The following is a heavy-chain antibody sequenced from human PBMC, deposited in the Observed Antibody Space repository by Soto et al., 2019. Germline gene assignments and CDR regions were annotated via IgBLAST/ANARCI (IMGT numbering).Heavy chain of an antibody. CDR1: GFTFSSYA. CDR3: TTQGAYSNYGGAPDY. V-gene: IGHV3-23*01. J-gene: IGHJ4*02. D-gene: IGHD4-4*01. Sequence: GGSLRLSCAASGFTFSSYAMSWVRQAPGKGLEWVSAISGSGGSTYYADSVKGRFTISRDNSKNTLYLQMNSLRAEDTVVYYCTTQGAYSNYGGAPDYWGQGTLVTVSS. CDR2: ISGSGGST.